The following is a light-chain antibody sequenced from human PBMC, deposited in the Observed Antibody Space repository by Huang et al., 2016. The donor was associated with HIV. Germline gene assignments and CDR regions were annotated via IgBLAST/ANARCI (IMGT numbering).Light chain of an antibody. J-gene: IGKJ2*01. CDR1: QNINTW. Sequence: DIQMTQSPSTLSASVGDRVTITCRASQNINTWLAWYKQKPGKAPDLLIYVASSLQVGVPSRFTGSGSGIEFTLTITSLQPDDLGTYYCQQYNTYLYTFGQGTKLEI. V-gene: IGKV1-5*03. CDR3: QQYNTYLYT. CDR2: VAS.